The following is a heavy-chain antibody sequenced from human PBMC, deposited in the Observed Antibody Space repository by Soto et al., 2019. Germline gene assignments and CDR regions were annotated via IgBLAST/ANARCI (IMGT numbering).Heavy chain of an antibody. D-gene: IGHD2-8*01. J-gene: IGHJ6*02. CDR3: ARGHSTDCSNGVCSFFYNHEMDV. CDR2: INPKSGGT. Sequence: ASVKVSCKASGYSFTDYHIHWVRQAPGQGLEWLGRINPKSGGTSTAQKFQGWVTMTRDRSISQVYMELSRLRSDDTAVYFCARGHSTDCSNGVCSFFYNHEMDVWGQGTTVTVSS. CDR1: GYSFTDYH. V-gene: IGHV1-2*04.